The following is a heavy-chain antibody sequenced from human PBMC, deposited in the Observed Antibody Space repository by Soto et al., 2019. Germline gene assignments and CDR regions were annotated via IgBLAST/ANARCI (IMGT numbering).Heavy chain of an antibody. V-gene: IGHV1-3*01. CDR1: GYTFTSYA. CDR3: ARDRGGSSGWPAGTYYYYYGMDV. J-gene: IGHJ6*02. Sequence: ASVKVSCKASGYTFTSYAMHWVRQAPGQSLEWMGWINAGNGNTKYSQKFQGRVIIIRDTSASTAYMELGSLRSEDTAVYYCARDRGGSSGWPAGTYYYYYGMDVWGQGTTVTVSS. D-gene: IGHD6-19*01. CDR2: INAGNGNT.